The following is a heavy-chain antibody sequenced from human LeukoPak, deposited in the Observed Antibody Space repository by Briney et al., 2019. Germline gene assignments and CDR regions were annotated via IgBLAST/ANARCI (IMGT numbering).Heavy chain of an antibody. CDR1: GYSFTSYW. V-gene: IGHV5-51*01. CDR2: IYPGDSDT. CDR3: ARHPWYYDFWSGYYHGFDY. J-gene: IGHJ4*02. D-gene: IGHD3-3*01. Sequence: GESLKVSCKGSGYSFTSYWIGWVRQMPGKGLELMGIIYPGDSDTRYSPSFQGQVTISADKSISTAYLQWSSLKASDTAMYYCARHPWYYDFWSGYYHGFDYWGQGTLVTVSS.